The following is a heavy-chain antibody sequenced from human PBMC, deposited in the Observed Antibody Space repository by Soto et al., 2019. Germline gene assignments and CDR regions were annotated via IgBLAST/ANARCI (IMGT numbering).Heavy chain of an antibody. CDR2: INPSGGST. CDR1: GYTFTSYY. D-gene: IGHD2-15*01. CDR3: AREGVVAARRNYYYYYYMDV. V-gene: IGHV1-46*03. Sequence: ASVKVSCKASGYTFTSYYMHWVRQAPGQGLEWMGIINPSGGSTSYAQKFQGRVTMTRDTSTSTVYMELSSLRSEDTAVYYCAREGVVAARRNYYYYYYMDVWGKGTTVTVSS. J-gene: IGHJ6*03.